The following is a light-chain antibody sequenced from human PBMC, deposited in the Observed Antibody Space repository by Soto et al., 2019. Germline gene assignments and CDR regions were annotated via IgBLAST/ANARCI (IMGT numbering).Light chain of an antibody. CDR2: KAS. V-gene: IGKV1-5*03. Sequence: DIQMTQSPSTLSASVGDRVTLTCRASQSISSWLAWYQQKPGKAPKLLIYKASSLESGVPSRFSGSGSGTEFTLTISSLQPDDFATYYCQQYNGYSRTFGQGTKVEI. J-gene: IGKJ1*01. CDR1: QSISSW. CDR3: QQYNGYSRT.